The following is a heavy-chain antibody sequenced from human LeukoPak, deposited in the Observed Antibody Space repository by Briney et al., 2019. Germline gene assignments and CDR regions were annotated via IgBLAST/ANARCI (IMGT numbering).Heavy chain of an antibody. Sequence: GGSLRLSCAASGFTFSSYGMHWVRQAPGKGLEWVAFIRYDGSNKYYADSVKGRFTISRDNSKNTLYLQMNSLRAEDTAVYYCAKEIVVVPAAIDYWGQGTLVTVSS. J-gene: IGHJ4*02. D-gene: IGHD2-2*01. CDR1: GFTFSSYG. CDR3: AKEIVVVPAAIDY. V-gene: IGHV3-30*02. CDR2: IRYDGSNK.